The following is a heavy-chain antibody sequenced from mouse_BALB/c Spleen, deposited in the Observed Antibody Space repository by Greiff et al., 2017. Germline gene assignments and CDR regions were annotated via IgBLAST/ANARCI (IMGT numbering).Heavy chain of an antibody. D-gene: IGHD1-2*01. CDR1: GFTFSDYG. Sequence: DVQLVESGGGLVQPGGSRKLSCAASGFTFSDYGMAWVRQAPGKGPEWVAFISNLAYSIYYADTVTGRFTISRENAKNTLYLEMSSLRSEDTAMYYCARDPGYYFDYWGQGTTLTVSS. CDR2: ISNLAYSI. J-gene: IGHJ2*01. CDR3: ARDPGYYFDY. V-gene: IGHV5-15*02.